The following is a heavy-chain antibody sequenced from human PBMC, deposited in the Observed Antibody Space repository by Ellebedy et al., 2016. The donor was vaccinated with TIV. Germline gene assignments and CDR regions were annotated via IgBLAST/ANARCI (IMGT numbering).Heavy chain of an antibody. CDR3: ARVRGTYAYGMDV. V-gene: IGHV3-48*02. J-gene: IGHJ6*02. D-gene: IGHD3-16*01. CDR1: GLTFSSHS. CDR2: IGTTGDTV. Sequence: GESLKISCAASGLTFSSHSMNWVRQAPGKGLEWVSCIGTTGDTVYYEDSVKGRFTISRDNAMNSLYLEMNSLRDEVTAVYYCARVRGTYAYGMDVWGQGTTVTVSS.